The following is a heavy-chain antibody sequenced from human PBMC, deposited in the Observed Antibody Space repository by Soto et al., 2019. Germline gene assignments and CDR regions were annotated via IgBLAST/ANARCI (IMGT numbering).Heavy chain of an antibody. CDR1: GGSISSSNW. Sequence: QVQLQESGPGLVKPSGTLSLTCAVSGGSISSSNWWSWVRQPPGKGLEWIGEIYHSGSTNYNPSLKSRVTISVDKSKNQFSLKLSSVTAADTAVYYCVRDTSADGSGRYYYYGMDVWGQGTTVTVSS. V-gene: IGHV4-4*02. D-gene: IGHD3-10*01. CDR3: VRDTSADGSGRYYYYGMDV. CDR2: IYHSGST. J-gene: IGHJ6*02.